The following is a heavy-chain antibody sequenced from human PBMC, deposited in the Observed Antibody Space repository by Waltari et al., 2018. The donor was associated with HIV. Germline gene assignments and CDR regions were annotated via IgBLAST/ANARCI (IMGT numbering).Heavy chain of an antibody. J-gene: IGHJ4*02. CDR2: ISYDGSSK. D-gene: IGHD3-10*01. Sequence: VQLVESGGDVVQPGRSLRISCAASGFPFSTYALPWVRQAPGKGLEWVAFISYDGSSKYYAHSVKGRFTISRDNSKNTLYLQMNSLRAEDTAVYYCARGSPYFDYWGQGTLVTVSS. CDR3: ARGSPYFDY. V-gene: IGHV3-30*04. CDR1: GFPFSTYA.